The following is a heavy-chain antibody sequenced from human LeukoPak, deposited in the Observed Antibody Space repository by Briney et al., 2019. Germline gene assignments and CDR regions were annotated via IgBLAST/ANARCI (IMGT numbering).Heavy chain of an antibody. Sequence: GRSLRLSCAASVFTFCRYSFTWVRQAPGARLKGGSYINGVSMTKYYAISVKDRFTISRDNAKNSLFLQMESLTAEDTAVYYCAIWVEPGQAVVVTAAGGYWGQGTLVTVSS. D-gene: IGHD2-21*02. CDR1: VFTFCRYS. V-gene: IGHV3-48*01. CDR2: INGVSMTK. J-gene: IGHJ4*02. CDR3: AIWVEPGQAVVVTAAGGY.